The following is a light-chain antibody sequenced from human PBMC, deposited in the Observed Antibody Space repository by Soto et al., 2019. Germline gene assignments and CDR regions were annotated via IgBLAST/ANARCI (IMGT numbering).Light chain of an antibody. CDR3: ISYTSSSTWV. Sequence: QSVLTQPASVSGSPGQSITISCTGTSSDVGGYNYVSWYQQHPGKAPKLMIYEVTQRPSGVSDRFSGSRSGNTASLTISGLQAEDESDYYCISYTSSSTWVFGGGTQLTVL. CDR1: SSDVGGYNY. J-gene: IGLJ3*02. V-gene: IGLV2-14*01. CDR2: EVT.